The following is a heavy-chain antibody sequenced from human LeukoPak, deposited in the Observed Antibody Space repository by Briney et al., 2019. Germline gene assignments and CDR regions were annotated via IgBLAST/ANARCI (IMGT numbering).Heavy chain of an antibody. CDR1: GGSFSGYY. CDR3: ARHRCSGGSCYPMNWFDP. D-gene: IGHD2-15*01. CDR2: INHSGST. Sequence: LETLSLTCAVYGGSFSGYYWSWIRQPPGKGLEWIGEINHSGSTNYNPSLKSRVTISVDTSKNQFSLKLSSVTAADTAVYYCARHRCSGGSCYPMNWFDPWGQGTLVTVSS. J-gene: IGHJ5*02. V-gene: IGHV4-34*01.